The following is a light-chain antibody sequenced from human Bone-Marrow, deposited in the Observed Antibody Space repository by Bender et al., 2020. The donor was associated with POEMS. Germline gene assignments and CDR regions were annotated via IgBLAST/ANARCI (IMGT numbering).Light chain of an antibody. CDR3: SSYTSSKTYV. Sequence: QSALTQPASVSGSPGQSITISCTGTSSDVGAYDYVSWFQHHPGKAPKLMIFDVNNRPSGVSNRFSGSKSGNTASLTISGLQAEDETDYYCSSYTSSKTYVFGSGTKVTVL. CDR1: SSDVGAYDY. CDR2: DVN. J-gene: IGLJ1*01. V-gene: IGLV2-14*03.